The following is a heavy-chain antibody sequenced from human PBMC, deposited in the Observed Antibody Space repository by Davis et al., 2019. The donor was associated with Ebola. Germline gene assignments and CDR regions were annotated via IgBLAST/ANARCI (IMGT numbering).Heavy chain of an antibody. CDR1: GFTFSNYD. J-gene: IGHJ4*03. Sequence: GESLKISCVVSGFTFSNYDMHWVRQAPGKGLEWVAFTSYDGIKKSYADSVKGRFTISRDNAKNSLYLQMNSLRAEDTAVYYCARGALRFLEWLLFYFDYWGKGTTVTVSS. CDR2: TSYDGIKK. D-gene: IGHD3-3*01. V-gene: IGHV3-30-3*01. CDR3: ARGALRFLEWLLFYFDY.